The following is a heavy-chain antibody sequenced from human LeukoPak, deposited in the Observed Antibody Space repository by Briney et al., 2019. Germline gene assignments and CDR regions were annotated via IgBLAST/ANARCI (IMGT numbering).Heavy chain of an antibody. J-gene: IGHJ4*02. Sequence: SETLSLTCAVSGGSISSSSYYWGWIRQPPGKGLERIGSIYYSGSTYYNPSLKSRVTISVDTSKNQFSLKLSSVTAADTAVYYCAREERGTGTPTTDGGQGPLVTVSS. CDR1: GGSISSSSYY. CDR2: IYYSGST. CDR3: AREERGTGTPTTD. D-gene: IGHD3/OR15-3a*01. V-gene: IGHV4-39*07.